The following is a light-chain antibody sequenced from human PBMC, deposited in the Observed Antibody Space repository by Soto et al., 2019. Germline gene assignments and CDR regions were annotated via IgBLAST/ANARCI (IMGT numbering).Light chain of an antibody. CDR1: SSDIGGYNY. J-gene: IGLJ1*01. Sequence: QSVLTQPASVSGSPGQSITISCTGTSSDIGGYNYVSWYQQHPGKAPKLMIYDVSNRPSGVSNRFSGSKSGNTGSLTISGLQSEDEADYYCSSYTSSSTNDFGTGTKVTVL. CDR3: SSYTSSSTND. CDR2: DVS. V-gene: IGLV2-14*01.